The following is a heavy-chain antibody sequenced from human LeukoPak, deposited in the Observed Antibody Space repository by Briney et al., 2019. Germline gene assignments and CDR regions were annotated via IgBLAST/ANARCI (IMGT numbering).Heavy chain of an antibody. D-gene: IGHD2-8*01. Sequence: SETLSLTCTVSSGSIGSSSNYWGWIRQAPGKGLERIGNVYYSGSTFYNPSIKSRVTISVDTSKNQFSLKLRSVTAADTAIYYCARASFNVVFGNWFDPWGQGTLVTVSS. CDR3: ARASFNVVFGNWFDP. CDR2: VYYSGST. J-gene: IGHJ5*02. CDR1: SGSIGSSSNY. V-gene: IGHV4-39*01.